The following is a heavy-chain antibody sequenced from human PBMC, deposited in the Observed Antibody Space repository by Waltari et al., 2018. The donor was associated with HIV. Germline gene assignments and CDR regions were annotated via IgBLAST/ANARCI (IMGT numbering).Heavy chain of an antibody. Sequence: EVQLVQSGAEVKKPGESLKISCKGSGYNFTTYWIGWVRQMPGKGLEWMGILYPVDAETRYSPAFRGQVTISADKSMSTAYLQWSSLQASDTAIYYCARLGYCSSARCPSGYYYSYGMGVWGQGTTVTVSS. V-gene: IGHV5-51*01. CDR2: LYPVDAET. CDR3: ARLGYCSSARCPSGYYYSYGMGV. D-gene: IGHD2-2*01. J-gene: IGHJ6*02. CDR1: GYNFTTYW.